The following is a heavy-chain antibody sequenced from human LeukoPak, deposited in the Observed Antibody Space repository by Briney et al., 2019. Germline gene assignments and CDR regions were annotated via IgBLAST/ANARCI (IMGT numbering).Heavy chain of an antibody. CDR1: GYTFTSYG. D-gene: IGHD5-18*01. CDR3: ASRYYSYGPIYYYYYYYMDV. Sequence: ASVKVSCKASGYTFTSYGISWVRQAPGQGLEWMGWISAYNGNTNYAQKLQGRVTMTTDTSTSTAYMELRSLRSDDTAVYYCASRYYSYGPIYYYYYYYMDVWGKGTTVTVSS. V-gene: IGHV1-18*01. CDR2: ISAYNGNT. J-gene: IGHJ6*03.